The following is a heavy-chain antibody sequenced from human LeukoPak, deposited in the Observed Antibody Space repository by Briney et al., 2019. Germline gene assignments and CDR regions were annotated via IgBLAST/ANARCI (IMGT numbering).Heavy chain of an antibody. J-gene: IGHJ4*02. CDR1: GFTFSNYA. CDR2: ISGGGGNT. D-gene: IGHD3-10*01. CDR3: AKTGHGSGSYRFYYFDY. V-gene: IGHV3-23*01. Sequence: GGSLRLSCAASGFTFSNYAMSWVRQAPGKGLEWVSAISGGGGNTYYADSVKGRFTISRDNSKNTLYLQMNSLRAEDTAVYYCAKTGHGSGSYRFYYFDYWGQGTLVTVSS.